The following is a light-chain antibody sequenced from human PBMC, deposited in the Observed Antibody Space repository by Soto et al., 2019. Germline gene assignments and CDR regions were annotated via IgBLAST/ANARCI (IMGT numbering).Light chain of an antibody. V-gene: IGLV2-8*01. J-gene: IGLJ2*01. CDR1: SSDVGGYNY. Sequence: QSVLTQPPSASGSPGQSVTISCTGTSSDVGGYNYVSWYQQHPGKAPKLMIYEVSKRPSGVPDRFSGSKSGNPASLTVSGLQAEDEADYYCSSYAGSNPLFGGGTKLTVL. CDR2: EVS. CDR3: SSYAGSNPL.